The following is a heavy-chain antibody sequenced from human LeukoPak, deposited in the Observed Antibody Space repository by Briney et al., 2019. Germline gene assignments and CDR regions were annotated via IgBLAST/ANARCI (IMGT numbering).Heavy chain of an antibody. CDR1: GFTFSSYA. D-gene: IGHD4-11*01. CDR2: ISGSGGST. J-gene: IGHJ4*02. Sequence: GGSLRLSCAASGFTFSSYAMSWVRQAPGKGLEWVSAISGSGGSTYYADSVKGRFTISRDNSKNTLYLQMNSLRAEGTAVYYCAKRLRGVTTVPFDYWGQGTLVTVSS. CDR3: AKRLRGVTTVPFDY. V-gene: IGHV3-23*01.